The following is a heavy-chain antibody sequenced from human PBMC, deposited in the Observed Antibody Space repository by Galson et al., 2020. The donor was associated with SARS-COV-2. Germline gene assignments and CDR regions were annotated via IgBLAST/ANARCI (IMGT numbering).Heavy chain of an antibody. V-gene: IGHV3-11*03. Sequence: GSLRLSCTASGLIFSDYYMTWIRQAPGKGLEWISYISPSSDYTYYADSVRGRFTISRDNTKTSLFLHMDSLRAEDTAVYYCAGSHKNFWYNFDNWGQGALVTVSS. CDR2: ISPSSDYT. D-gene: IGHD6-13*01. J-gene: IGHJ4*02. CDR3: AGSHKNFWYNFDN. CDR1: GLIFSDYY.